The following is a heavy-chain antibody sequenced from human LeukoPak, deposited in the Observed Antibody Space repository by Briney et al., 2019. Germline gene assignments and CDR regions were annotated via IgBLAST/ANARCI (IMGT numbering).Heavy chain of an antibody. CDR2: INHSGST. Sequence: SETLSLTCAVYGGSFSGYYWSWIRQPPGKGLEWIGEINHSGSTNYNPSLKSRVTISVDTSKNQSSLKLSSVTAADTAVYYCASGPFGYCSSTSCSSFDYWGQGTLVTVSS. V-gene: IGHV4-34*01. D-gene: IGHD2-2*03. CDR3: ASGPFGYCSSTSCSSFDY. J-gene: IGHJ4*02. CDR1: GGSFSGYY.